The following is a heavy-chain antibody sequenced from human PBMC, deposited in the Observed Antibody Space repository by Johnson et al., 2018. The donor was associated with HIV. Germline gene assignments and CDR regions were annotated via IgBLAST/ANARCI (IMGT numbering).Heavy chain of an antibody. CDR1: GFAFSGYA. V-gene: IGHV3-30*04. J-gene: IGHJ3*02. CDR2: ISYDGTKN. CDR3: ARSVHDYSDYLWGRDAFDI. Sequence: QVQLVESGGGVVQPGRSLRLSCAASGFAFSGYALHWVRQAPGKGLEWVALISYDGTKNYSAGSLKGRFTISSDNSKNTLYLQMNNLRLGDTAVYYCARSVHDYSDYLWGRDAFDIWGQGTMVIVSS. D-gene: IGHD4-11*01.